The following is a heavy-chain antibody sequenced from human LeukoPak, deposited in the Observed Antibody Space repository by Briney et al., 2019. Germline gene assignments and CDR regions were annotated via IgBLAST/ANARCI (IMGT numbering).Heavy chain of an antibody. CDR2: ISSSGSTI. Sequence: PGGSLRLSCAASGFTFSSYEMNWVRQAPGKGLEWVSYISSSGSTIYYADSVKGRFTISRDNAKNSLYLQMNSLRAEDTAVYYCATPYDSGGLAYWGQGTLVTVSS. CDR1: GFTFSSYE. V-gene: IGHV3-48*03. J-gene: IGHJ4*02. D-gene: IGHD3-10*01. CDR3: ATPYDSGGLAY.